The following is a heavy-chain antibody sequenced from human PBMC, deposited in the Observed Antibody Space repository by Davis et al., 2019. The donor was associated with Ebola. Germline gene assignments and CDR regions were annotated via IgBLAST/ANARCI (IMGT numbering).Heavy chain of an antibody. V-gene: IGHV4-61*01. D-gene: IGHD3-3*01. CDR1: GGSVSSGSYY. CDR2: VYNSWDS. Sequence: SETLSLTCTVSGGSVSSGSYYWSWIRQPPGKGLEWIGYVYNSWDSDYNPSLKSRVTTSVDTSHNQFSLKLRSVTAADTAVYYCTRGAGRFSSHYGMDVWGQGTTVTVSS. CDR3: TRGAGRFSSHYGMDV. J-gene: IGHJ6*02.